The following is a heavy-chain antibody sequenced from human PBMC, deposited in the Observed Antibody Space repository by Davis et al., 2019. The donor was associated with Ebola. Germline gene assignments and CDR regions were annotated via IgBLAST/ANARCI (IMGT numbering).Heavy chain of an antibody. V-gene: IGHV3-74*01. CDR2: IKSDGSSA. CDR1: GFTFSGHW. CDR3: GSPVVA. J-gene: IGHJ4*02. Sequence: GESLKISCAAFGFTFSGHWMHWVRQAPGKGLVWVSQIKSDGSSATYADSVKGRFTISRDNAKNTLYLQMNSLRAGDTAVYYCGSPVVAWGQGTLVTASS. D-gene: IGHD2-15*01.